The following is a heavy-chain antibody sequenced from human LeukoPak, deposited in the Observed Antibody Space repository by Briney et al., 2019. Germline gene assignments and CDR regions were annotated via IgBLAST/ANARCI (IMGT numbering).Heavy chain of an antibody. V-gene: IGHV3-23*01. J-gene: IGHJ4*02. D-gene: IGHD3-3*01. Sequence: GGSLRLSCAASGFTFNNFAMSWVRQAPGKGLEWVSAISGSGGSTYYADSVKGRFTISRDNAKNSLYLQMNSLRAEDTAVYYCARDRSTVVITPFDYWGQGTLVTVSS. CDR1: GFTFNNFA. CDR3: ARDRSTVVITPFDY. CDR2: ISGSGGST.